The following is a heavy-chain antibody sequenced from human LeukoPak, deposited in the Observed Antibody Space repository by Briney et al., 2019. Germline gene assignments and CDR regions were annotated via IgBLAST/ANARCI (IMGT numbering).Heavy chain of an antibody. CDR1: GFTISSHG. CDR3: ARPVLLWFGGGFDY. J-gene: IGHJ4*02. CDR2: ISYDGSNK. Sequence: GGSLRLSCAVSGFTISSHGMHWVRQAPGKGLEWVAVISYDGSNKYYADSVKGRFTISRDNSKNTLYLQMNSLRAEDTAVYYCARPVLLWFGGGFDYWGQGTLVTVSS. V-gene: IGHV3-30*03. D-gene: IGHD3-10*01.